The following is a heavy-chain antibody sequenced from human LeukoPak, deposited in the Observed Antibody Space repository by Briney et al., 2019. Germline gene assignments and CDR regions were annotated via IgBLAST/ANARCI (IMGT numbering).Heavy chain of an antibody. CDR2: IKQDGSEK. CDR1: GFTFSSYW. CDR3: AKGFRTGVGPYVGYHYYMDV. V-gene: IGHV3-7*03. J-gene: IGHJ6*03. Sequence: GGSLRLSCTASGFTFSSYWMSWVRQAPGKGLEWVANIKQDGSEKYYVDSVKGRFTISRDNSYNTVSLQMNSLRDEDTGVYYCAKGFRTGVGPYVGYHYYMDVWGKGATVTVSS. D-gene: IGHD1-26*01.